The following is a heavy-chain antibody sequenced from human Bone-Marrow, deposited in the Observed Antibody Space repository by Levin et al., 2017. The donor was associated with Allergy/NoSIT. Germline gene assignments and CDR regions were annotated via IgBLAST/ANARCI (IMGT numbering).Heavy chain of an antibody. V-gene: IGHV4-34*01. D-gene: IGHD3-3*01. CDR3: ARGWIFEAFDI. Sequence: TSQTLSLTCAVYGGSFSGYYWSWIRQPPGKGLEWIGEINHSGSTNYNPSLKSRVTISVDTSKNQFSLKLSSVTAADTAVYYCARGWIFEAFDIWGQGTMVTVSS. CDR1: GGSFSGYY. CDR2: INHSGST. J-gene: IGHJ3*02.